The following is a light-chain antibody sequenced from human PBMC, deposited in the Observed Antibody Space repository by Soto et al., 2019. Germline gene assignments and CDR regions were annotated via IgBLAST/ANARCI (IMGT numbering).Light chain of an antibody. J-gene: IGKJ4*01. CDR2: DAS. Sequence: EILRTQAPATLSAPPGERATLPRRLSLHICRNLTWYQQIPGQAPRLPFYDASTRAPGIPARFSASGSGTEFTLTITSLQSEDFAVYYCPQYNQWPHPFGGGTKVDI. V-gene: IGKV3-15*01. CDR1: LHICRN. CDR3: PQYNQWPHP.